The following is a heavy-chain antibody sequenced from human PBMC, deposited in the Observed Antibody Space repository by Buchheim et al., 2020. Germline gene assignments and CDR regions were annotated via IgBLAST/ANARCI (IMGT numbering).Heavy chain of an antibody. CDR2: INPSGGST. D-gene: IGHD2-8*02. V-gene: IGHV1-46*01. J-gene: IGHJ6*03. CDR3: AREGVLIDYYYYFYMDV. CDR1: GYTFTSYY. Sequence: QVQLAQSGAEVKKPGASVKVSCKASGYTFTSYYIHWVRQAPGQGLEWMGIINPSGGSTSYAQKFQGRVTMTRDKSPSTGYMELSSLRSEDTAVYYCAREGVLIDYYYYFYMDVWGKGTT.